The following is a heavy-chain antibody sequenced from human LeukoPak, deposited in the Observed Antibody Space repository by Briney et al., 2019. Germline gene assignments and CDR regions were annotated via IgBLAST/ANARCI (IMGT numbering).Heavy chain of an antibody. Sequence: PGGYLRLYCAASGFTFSSYEMNWVGQAPGKGLEWVTYISSSGSNIDYADSVKGRFTIYRDNANNSLYLQMNSLRAEDTAVYYCARGSRVLRYFDWSYDYWGQGTLVTVSS. V-gene: IGHV3-48*03. CDR1: GFTFSSYE. CDR2: ISSSGSNI. J-gene: IGHJ4*02. CDR3: ARGSRVLRYFDWSYDY. D-gene: IGHD3-9*01.